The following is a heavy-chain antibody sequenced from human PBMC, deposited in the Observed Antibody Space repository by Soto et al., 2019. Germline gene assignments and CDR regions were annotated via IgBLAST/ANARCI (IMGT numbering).Heavy chain of an antibody. Sequence: EVQLVESGGDLVQPGGSLRLSCEASGITVSSNYMSWVRQAPGKGLEWVSIIYSDGSTYHADSVKDRFTISRDNSKNTLYLQMNSLRAEDTAVYYCARVASSGWQYYFHYWGQGTLVTVSS. CDR3: ARVASSGWQYYFHY. V-gene: IGHV3-66*01. J-gene: IGHJ4*02. D-gene: IGHD6-19*01. CDR2: IYSDGST. CDR1: GITVSSNY.